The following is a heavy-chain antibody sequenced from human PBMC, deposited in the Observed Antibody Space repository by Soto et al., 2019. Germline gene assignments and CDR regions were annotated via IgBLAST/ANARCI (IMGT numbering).Heavy chain of an antibody. CDR1: GFTFSSYG. D-gene: IGHD4-17*01. CDR2: IWYEGSNK. V-gene: IGHV3-33*01. J-gene: IGHJ4*02. CDR3: ARDVGGTVTLYYFDY. Sequence: QVQLVESGGGVVQPGRSLRLSCAASGFTFSSYGMHWVRQAPGKGLEWVAVIWYEGSNKYYADSVKGRFTISRDNSKDTLDLQMDSLRAADTAVYYCARDVGGTVTLYYFDYWGQGTLVTVSS.